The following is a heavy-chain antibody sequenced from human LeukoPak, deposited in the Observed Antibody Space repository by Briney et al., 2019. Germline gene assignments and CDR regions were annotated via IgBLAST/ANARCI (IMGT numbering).Heavy chain of an antibody. CDR3: AKDMYSSGWPSAY. D-gene: IGHD6-19*01. CDR2: ISGNGGST. CDR1: GFTYSSYS. V-gene: IGHV3-23*01. J-gene: IGHJ4*02. Sequence: GGSLRLSCVASGFTYSSYSMTWVRQAPGKGLEWVSVISGNGGSTAYGDSVKGRFTISRDNSKNTLYLQMNSLRAEDTAVYYCAKDMYSSGWPSAYWGQGTLVTVSS.